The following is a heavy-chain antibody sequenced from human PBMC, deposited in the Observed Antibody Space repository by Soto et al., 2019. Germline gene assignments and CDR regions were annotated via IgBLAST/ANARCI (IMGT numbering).Heavy chain of an antibody. J-gene: IGHJ4*02. CDR2: IYYSGVT. Sequence: PSETLSLTCTVSGGSISSSGHFWGWIRQSPGKGLEWIGSIYYSGVTYYNPSLKSRVSISVATSKKQFSLILTSVTAADTALYYCARQATARYADYYFDYWGQGTLVTVSS. V-gene: IGHV4-39*01. D-gene: IGHD4-17*01. CDR3: ARQATARYADYYFDY. CDR1: GGSISSSGHF.